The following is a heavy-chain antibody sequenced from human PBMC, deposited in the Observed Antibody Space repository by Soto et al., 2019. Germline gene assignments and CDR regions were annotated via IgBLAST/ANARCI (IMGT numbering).Heavy chain of an antibody. J-gene: IGHJ4*02. Sequence: PGGSLRLSCAASGFTFSSYAMSWVRQAPGKGLEWVSSIIGSGGRIYYADSVKGRFTNSRDNSKNTLYLQMNSLRAEDTAVYYCAKLYGSGSYFLDYWGQGTLVTVSS. CDR3: AKLYGSGSYFLDY. CDR1: GFTFSSYA. V-gene: IGHV3-23*01. D-gene: IGHD3-10*01. CDR2: IIGSGGRI.